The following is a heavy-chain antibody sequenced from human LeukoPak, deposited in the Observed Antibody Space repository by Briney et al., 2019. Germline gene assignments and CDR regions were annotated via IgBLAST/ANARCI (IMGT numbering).Heavy chain of an antibody. CDR1: GGTFSSYA. J-gene: IGHJ5*02. CDR3: ARSLNYYDSSGYRLVWFDP. V-gene: IGHV1-69*13. CDR2: IIPIFGTA. Sequence: SVKVSCKASGGTFSSYAISWVRQAPGQGLEWMGGIIPIFGTANYAQKFQGRVTITADESTSTAYMEQSSLRSEDTAVYYCARSLNYYDSSGYRLVWFDPWGQGTLVTVSS. D-gene: IGHD3-22*01.